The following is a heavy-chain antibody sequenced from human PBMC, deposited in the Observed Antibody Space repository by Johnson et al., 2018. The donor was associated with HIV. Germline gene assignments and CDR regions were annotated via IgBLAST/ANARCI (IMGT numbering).Heavy chain of an antibody. CDR1: EFTFSNYA. CDR3: AREGFVVLPAAMRLFAFDI. CDR2: ISMSGRTI. D-gene: IGHD2-2*01. J-gene: IGHJ3*02. V-gene: IGHV3-48*03. Sequence: VQLVESGGGLVQPGRSLKLSCAASEFTFSNYAMHWVRQAPGKGLEWVSYISMSGRTIYYADSVKGRFTISRDNAKNSLYLQMNSLRAEDTAVYYCAREGFVVLPAAMRLFAFDIWGQGTMVTVSS.